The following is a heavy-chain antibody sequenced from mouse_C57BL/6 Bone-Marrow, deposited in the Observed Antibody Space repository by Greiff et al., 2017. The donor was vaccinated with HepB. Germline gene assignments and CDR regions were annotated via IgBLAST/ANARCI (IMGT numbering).Heavy chain of an antibody. Sequence: EVKLVESGEGLVKPGGSLKLSCAASGFTFSSYAMSWVRQTPEKRLEWVAYISSGGDYIYYADTVKGRFTISRDNAKNNLYLQMSHLKSEDTAMYYCARDYYGSSLWFAYWGQGTLVTVSA. CDR3: ARDYYGSSLWFAY. V-gene: IGHV5S21*01. D-gene: IGHD1-1*01. CDR2: ISSGGDYI. CDR1: GFTFSSYA. J-gene: IGHJ3*01.